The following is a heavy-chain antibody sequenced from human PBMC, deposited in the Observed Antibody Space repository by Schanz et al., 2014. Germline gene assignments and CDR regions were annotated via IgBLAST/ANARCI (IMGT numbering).Heavy chain of an antibody. J-gene: IGHJ5*02. D-gene: IGHD1-1*01. CDR1: GFTFSTSA. Sequence: EVQLLESGGGLVQPGGSLRLSCAASGFTFSTSAMSWVRQVPGKGLEWVSAILGLASTTYYADSVKGRFTISRDNSKNLLYLQMNSLRAEDTAVYYCTRDGRLDRRGNWFDPWGQGTLVTVSS. CDR3: TRDGRLDRRGNWFDP. CDR2: ILGLASTT. V-gene: IGHV3-23*01.